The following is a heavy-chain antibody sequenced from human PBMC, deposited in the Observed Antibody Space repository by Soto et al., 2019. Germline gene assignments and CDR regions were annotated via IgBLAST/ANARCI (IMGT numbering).Heavy chain of an antibody. V-gene: IGHV3-33*08. CDR3: ARDGVGATTFFGFLDY. J-gene: IGHJ4*02. D-gene: IGHD1-26*01. Sequence: QVQLVESGGGVVQPGGSLRLSCAASASIFKGHGMHWVRQAPGKGLEWVAIIRFDGSDEHYGDSVEGRFTISRDNSKNMLYLQMNSLRVEDTAVHYCARDGVGATTFFGFLDYWGQGTLVTVSS. CDR2: IRFDGSDE. CDR1: ASIFKGHG.